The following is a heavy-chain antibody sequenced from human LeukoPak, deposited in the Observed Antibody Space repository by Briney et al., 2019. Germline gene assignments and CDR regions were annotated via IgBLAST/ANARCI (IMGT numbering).Heavy chain of an antibody. Sequence: PGGSLRLSCAASGFTFTNYDMHWVRQAAGKGLEWVSAIGTAGETYYPGSVKGRFTISRENAKNSLYLQMNSLSAGDTAVYYCASSPAYSSSWYAIDNWGQGTLVTVSS. CDR1: GFTFTNYD. CDR3: ASSPAYSSSWYAIDN. V-gene: IGHV3-13*01. CDR2: IGTAGET. D-gene: IGHD6-13*01. J-gene: IGHJ4*02.